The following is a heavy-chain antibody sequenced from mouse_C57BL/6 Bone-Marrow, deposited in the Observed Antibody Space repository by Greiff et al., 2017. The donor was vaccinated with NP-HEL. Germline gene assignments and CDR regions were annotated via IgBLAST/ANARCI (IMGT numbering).Heavy chain of an antibody. D-gene: IGHD1-1*02. J-gene: IGHJ4*01. CDR3: TREYYGGSFYAMGY. Sequence: EVKLLESGEGLVKPGGSLKLSCAASGFTFSSYAMSWVRQTPEKRLEWVAYISSCGDYIYYADTVKGRCTISRDTARNTLYLQMSSLKSEDTAMYYCTREYYGGSFYAMGYWGQGTSVTVSS. CDR2: ISSCGDYI. V-gene: IGHV5-9-1*02. CDR1: GFTFSSYA.